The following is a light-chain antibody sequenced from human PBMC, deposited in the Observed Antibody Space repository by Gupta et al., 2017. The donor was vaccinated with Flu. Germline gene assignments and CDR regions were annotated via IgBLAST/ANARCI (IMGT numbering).Light chain of an antibody. J-gene: IGKJ4*01. V-gene: IGKV1-33*01. CDR1: QDMSNY. CDR2: DAS. CDR3: QQYDNLPT. Sequence: DIQLTQSPSSLSASVGDRVTITCQASQDMSNYLNWYQQKPGKAPKLLIYDASNLETGVPSRFSGRGSGTDFTFTISSLQPEDNATYYCQQYDNLPTFGGGTKVEIK.